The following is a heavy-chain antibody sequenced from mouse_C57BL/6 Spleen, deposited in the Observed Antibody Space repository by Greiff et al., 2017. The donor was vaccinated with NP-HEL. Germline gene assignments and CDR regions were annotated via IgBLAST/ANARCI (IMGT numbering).Heavy chain of an antibody. CDR2: IRNKANGYTT. J-gene: IGHJ1*03. CDR3: ARSYYGSSYGWYFDV. Sequence: EVQGVESGGGLVQPGGSLSLSCAASGFTFTDYYMSWVRQPPGKALEWLGFIRNKANGYTTEYSASVKGRFTISRDNSQSILYLQMNALRAEDSATYYCARSYYGSSYGWYFDVWGTGTTVTVSS. V-gene: IGHV7-3*01. D-gene: IGHD1-1*01. CDR1: GFTFTDYY.